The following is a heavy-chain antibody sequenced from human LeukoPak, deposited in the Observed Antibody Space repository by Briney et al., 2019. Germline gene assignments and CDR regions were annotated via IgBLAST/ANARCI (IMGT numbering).Heavy chain of an antibody. CDR1: GFTFSSYA. CDR2: ISGSGGST. Sequence: GGSLRLSCAASGFTFSSYAMTWVRQAPGKGLEWVSAISGSGGSTYYADSVKGRFTISRDNSKNTLYLQMNSLRAEDTAVYYCASWGSGSYSRFDYWGQGTLVTVSS. J-gene: IGHJ4*02. D-gene: IGHD1-26*01. CDR3: ASWGSGSYSRFDY. V-gene: IGHV3-23*01.